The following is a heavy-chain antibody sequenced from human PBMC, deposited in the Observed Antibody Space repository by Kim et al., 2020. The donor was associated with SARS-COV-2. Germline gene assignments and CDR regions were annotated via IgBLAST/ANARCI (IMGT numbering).Heavy chain of an antibody. J-gene: IGHJ6*02. Sequence: GESLKISCKGSGYSFTSYWNSWVRQMPGKGLEWMGRIDPSDSYTNYSTSFQGHVTISADKSISTAYLQWSRLKASDTAMYYCARHEDVLDVWGQGTTVTVSS. CDR2: IDPSDSYT. CDR3: ARHEDVLDV. CDR1: GYSFTSYW. V-gene: IGHV5-10-1*01.